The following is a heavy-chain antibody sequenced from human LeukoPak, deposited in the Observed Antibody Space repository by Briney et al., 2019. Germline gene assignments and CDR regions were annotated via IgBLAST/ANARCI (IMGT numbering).Heavy chain of an antibody. D-gene: IGHD3-9*01. V-gene: IGHV4-34*01. CDR2: INHSGST. CDR3: ARAYYDILTGYYAFDY. Sequence: SETLCLTCAVYGGSFSGYYWSWIRQPPGKGLEWMGEINHSGSTNYNPSLKSRVTISVDTSKNQFSLKLSSVTAADTAVYYCARAYYDILTGYYAFDYWGQGTLATVSS. J-gene: IGHJ4*02. CDR1: GGSFSGYY.